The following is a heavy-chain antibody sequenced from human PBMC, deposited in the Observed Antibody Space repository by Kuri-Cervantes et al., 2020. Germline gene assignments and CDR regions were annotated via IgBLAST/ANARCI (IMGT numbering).Heavy chain of an antibody. J-gene: IGHJ6*02. V-gene: IGHV3-9*01. CDR2: ISWNSGSI. CDR3: ARGDSSSWFDYYYYGMDV. CDR1: GFTFDDYA. Sequence: SLKISCAASGFTFDDYAMHWVRQAPGKGLEWVSGISWNSGSIGYADSVKGRFTISRDNAKNSLYLQMNSLRAEDTAVYYCARGDSSSWFDYYYYGMDVWGQGTTVTVSS. D-gene: IGHD6-13*01.